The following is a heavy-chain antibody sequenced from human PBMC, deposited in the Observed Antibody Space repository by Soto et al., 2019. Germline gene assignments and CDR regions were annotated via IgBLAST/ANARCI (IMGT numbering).Heavy chain of an antibody. CDR2: MNPNSGNT. CDR3: ARAREQQLDDAFDI. V-gene: IGHV1-8*01. CDR1: GYTFTSYD. D-gene: IGHD6-13*01. J-gene: IGHJ3*02. Sequence: ASVKVSCKASGYTFTSYDINWVRQATGQGLEWMGWMNPNSGNTGYAQKFQGRVTMTRNTSISTAYMELSSLRSEDTAVYYCARAREQQLDDAFDIWRQGPMVT.